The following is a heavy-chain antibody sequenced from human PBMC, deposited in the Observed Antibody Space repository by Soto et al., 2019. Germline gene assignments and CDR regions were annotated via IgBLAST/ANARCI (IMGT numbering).Heavy chain of an antibody. Sequence: GGSLRLSCAASGFTFSSYGMHWVRQAPGKGLEWVAVISSHGINKYFADSVKGRVTISRDNSKNTLYLQMDTLTAEDTAVYYCAKVGRISSPTTGYYYGMDVWGQGTTVTVSS. CDR1: GFTFSSYG. CDR2: ISSHGINK. V-gene: IGHV3-30*18. J-gene: IGHJ6*02. D-gene: IGHD3-3*02. CDR3: AKVGRISSPTTGYYYGMDV.